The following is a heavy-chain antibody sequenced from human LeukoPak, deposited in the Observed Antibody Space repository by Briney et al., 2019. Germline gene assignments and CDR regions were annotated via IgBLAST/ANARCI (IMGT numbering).Heavy chain of an antibody. CDR2: IIPIFDTA. CDR3: ARGQPFKNDYGDYYFYYYMDV. V-gene: IGHV1-69*13. D-gene: IGHD4-17*01. CDR1: GGTFSNYA. J-gene: IGHJ6*03. Sequence: SVKVSCKASGGTFSNYAISWVRQAPGQGLEWMGGIIPIFDTADYAQKFQGRVTITADESTSTAYMELSSLRSEDTAVYYCARGQPFKNDYGDYYFYYYMDVWGQGTTVTISS.